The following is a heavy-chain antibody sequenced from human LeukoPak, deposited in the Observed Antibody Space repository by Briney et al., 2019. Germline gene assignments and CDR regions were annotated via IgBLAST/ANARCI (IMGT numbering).Heavy chain of an antibody. CDR3: ARDYYDFWSGYYLVFDY. CDR2: IYYSGST. J-gene: IGHJ4*02. Sequence: TSETLSLTCTVSGGSISSSSYYWGWIRQPPGKGLEWIGSIYYSGSTYYNPSLKSRVTISVDTSKNQFSLKLSSVTAADTAVYYCARDYYDFWSGYYLVFDYWGQGTLVTDSS. V-gene: IGHV4-39*01. D-gene: IGHD3-3*01. CDR1: GGSISSSSYY.